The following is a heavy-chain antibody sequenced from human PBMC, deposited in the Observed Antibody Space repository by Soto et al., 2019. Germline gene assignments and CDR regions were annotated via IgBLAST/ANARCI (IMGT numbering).Heavy chain of an antibody. Sequence: QVQLQQWGAGLLKPSETLSLTCAVHGGCFSGYYWSWIRQPPGKGLEWIGEINHSASTNYNPSLKSRVTTSVDTFTNQFSLKLSCVTAAVTAVYYCARTGIAVAGRGLRYFQHWGQGTLVTVSS. CDR2: INHSAST. D-gene: IGHD6-19*01. V-gene: IGHV4-34*01. CDR1: GGCFSGYY. CDR3: ARTGIAVAGRGLRYFQH. J-gene: IGHJ1*01.